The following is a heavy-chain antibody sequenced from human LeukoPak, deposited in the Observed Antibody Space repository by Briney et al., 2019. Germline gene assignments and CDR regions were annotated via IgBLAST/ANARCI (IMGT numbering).Heavy chain of an antibody. D-gene: IGHD2-15*01. CDR1: GGSISSYY. V-gene: IGHV4-59*01. J-gene: IGHJ5*02. Sequence: PSETLSLTCTVSGGSISSYYWSWIRQPPGKELEWIGDISYSGSASYNPSLRSRVTISLDTSTNQFSLTLGSVTAADTAVYYCAREAECSGGSCYSYGWFDPWGQGTQVIVSS. CDR2: ISYSGSA. CDR3: AREAECSGGSCYSYGWFDP.